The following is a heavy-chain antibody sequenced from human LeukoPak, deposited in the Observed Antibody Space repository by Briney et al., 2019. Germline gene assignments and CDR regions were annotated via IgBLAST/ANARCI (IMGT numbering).Heavy chain of an antibody. V-gene: IGHV1-58*01. CDR2: IVVGSGNT. J-gene: IGHJ6*03. D-gene: IGHD6-13*01. CDR3: AAKTGGIAAAGSSGYYYYMDV. Sequence: SVKVSCKASGFTFTSSAVQWVRQARGQRLEWIGWIVVGSGNTNYAQKFQERVTITRDMSTSTAYMELSSLKSEDTAVYYCAAKTGGIAAAGSSGYYYYMDVWGKGTTVTVSS. CDR1: GFTFTSSA.